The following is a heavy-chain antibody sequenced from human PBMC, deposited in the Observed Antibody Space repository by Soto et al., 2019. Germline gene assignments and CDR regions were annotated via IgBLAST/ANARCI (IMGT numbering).Heavy chain of an antibody. CDR3: ANAGVPMAVNY. CDR2: IYYSGST. J-gene: IGHJ4*02. CDR1: GGSLSSGDYY. Sequence: QVQLQESGPGLVKPSQTLSLTCTVSGGSLSSGDYYWSWIRQPPGKGLEWIGYIYYSGSTHYNPSLKSRVTISVDTSKNQFSLKVSSVTAADTAVYYCANAGVPMAVNYWGQGTLVTVSS. D-gene: IGHD4-4*01. V-gene: IGHV4-30-4*01.